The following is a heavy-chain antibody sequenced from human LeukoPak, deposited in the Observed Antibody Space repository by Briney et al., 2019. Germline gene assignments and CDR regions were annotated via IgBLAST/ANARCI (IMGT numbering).Heavy chain of an antibody. CDR2: ISSSGSTI. J-gene: IGHJ4*02. D-gene: IGHD5-12*01. CDR3: ARGRWLPSSEFGDY. CDR1: GGSFSGYY. V-gene: IGHV3-11*04. Sequence: LSLTCAVYGGSFSGYYWSWIRQAPGKGLEWVSYISSSGSTIYYADSVKGRFTISRDNAKNSLYLQMNSLRAEDTAVYYCARGRWLPSSEFGDYWGQGTLVTVSS.